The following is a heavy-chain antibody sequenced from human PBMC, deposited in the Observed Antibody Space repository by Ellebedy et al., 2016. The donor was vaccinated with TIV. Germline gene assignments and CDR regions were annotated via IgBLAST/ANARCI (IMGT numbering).Heavy chain of an antibody. CDR2: ISAYNGNT. Sequence: ASVKVSXKASGYTFTSYGISWVRQAPGQGLEWMGWISAYNGNTNYAQKFQGRVTITADESTSTAYMELSSLRSEDTAVYYCARSGYSSSWYESFDYWGQGTLVTVSS. D-gene: IGHD6-13*01. CDR3: ARSGYSSSWYESFDY. J-gene: IGHJ4*02. V-gene: IGHV1-18*01. CDR1: GYTFTSYG.